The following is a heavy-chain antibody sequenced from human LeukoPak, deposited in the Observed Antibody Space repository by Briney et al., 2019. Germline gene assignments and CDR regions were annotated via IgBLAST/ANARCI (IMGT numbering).Heavy chain of an antibody. CDR3: AKGVRITIFGNYMDV. CDR1: GFAFSSYG. Sequence: GGSLRLSCAASGFAFSSYGMHWVRQAPGKGLEWVAVISYDGSNKYYADSVKGRFTISRDNSKNTLYLQVNSLRAEDTAVYYCAKGVRITIFGNYMDVWGKGTTVTVSS. J-gene: IGHJ6*03. D-gene: IGHD3-3*01. V-gene: IGHV3-30*19. CDR2: ISYDGSNK.